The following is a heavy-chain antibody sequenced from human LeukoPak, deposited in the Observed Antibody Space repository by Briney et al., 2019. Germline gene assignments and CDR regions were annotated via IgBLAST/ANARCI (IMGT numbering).Heavy chain of an antibody. CDR2: VSANGDTI. J-gene: IGHJ4*02. CDR1: GFTFNIYE. Sequence: PRGSLRLSCAASGFTFNIYEMNWVRQAPGKGLEWISYVSANGDTIYYADSVRGRFTISRDNARNSLYLQMNSLRAEDTAVYYCVSAYGGLLDYWGQGSLVTASS. V-gene: IGHV3-48*03. CDR3: VSAYGGLLDY. D-gene: IGHD3-16*01.